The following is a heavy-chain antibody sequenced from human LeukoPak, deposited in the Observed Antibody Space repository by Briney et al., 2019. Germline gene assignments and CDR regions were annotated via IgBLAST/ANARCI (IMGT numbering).Heavy chain of an antibody. CDR1: GFTFSSYA. CDR2: ISASGDST. Sequence: GGSLRLSCAASGFTFSSYAMTWVRQAPGKGLEWVSAISASGDSTYYADSVRGRFTISRDNSKNTLYLQMTSLRAEDTAVYYCARKVYHRFDYWGQGTLVTVSS. CDR3: ARKVYHRFDY. D-gene: IGHD2-2*01. J-gene: IGHJ4*02. V-gene: IGHV3-23*01.